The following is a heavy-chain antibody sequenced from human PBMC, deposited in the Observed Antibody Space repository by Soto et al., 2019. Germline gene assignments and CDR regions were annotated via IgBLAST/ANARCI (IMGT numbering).Heavy chain of an antibody. Sequence: QVQLVQSGAEVKKPGSSVKVSCKASGGTFSSYAISWVRQAPVQGLEWMGGIIPIFGTANYAQKFQGRVTITADESTSTAYMELSSLRSEDTAVYYCARAFRREPASYYFDYWGQGTLVTVSS. D-gene: IGHD1-26*01. V-gene: IGHV1-69*01. CDR1: GGTFSSYA. J-gene: IGHJ4*02. CDR3: ARAFRREPASYYFDY. CDR2: IIPIFGTA.